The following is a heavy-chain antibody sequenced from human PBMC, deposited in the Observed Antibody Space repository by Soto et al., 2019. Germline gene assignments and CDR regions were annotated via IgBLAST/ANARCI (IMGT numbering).Heavy chain of an antibody. J-gene: IGHJ6*02. Sequence: GASVKVSCKASGGTFNSCAISWVRQAPGQGLEWVGGIIPIFGTSNYAQKFQGRVTITADESTSTASMELSSLRSEDTAVYYRAKIAPPRFFDYFSYGMDVWGQGTTVTVSS. CDR1: GGTFNSCA. D-gene: IGHD3-3*01. V-gene: IGHV1-69*13. CDR3: AKIAPPRFFDYFSYGMDV. CDR2: IIPIFGTS.